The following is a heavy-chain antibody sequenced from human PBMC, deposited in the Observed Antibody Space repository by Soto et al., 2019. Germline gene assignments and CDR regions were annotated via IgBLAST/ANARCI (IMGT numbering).Heavy chain of an antibody. Sequence: GASVKVSCKASGYTFTSYGISWVRQAPGQGLEWMGWISAYNGNTNYAQKLQGRVTMTTDTSTSTAYMELRSLRSDGTAVYYCARGEGVCSGCSCYGAYYDYYGMDVWGQGTTGTVS. V-gene: IGHV1-18*01. D-gene: IGHD2-15*01. CDR2: ISAYNGNT. CDR3: ARGEGVCSGCSCYGAYYDYYGMDV. J-gene: IGHJ6*02. CDR1: GYTFTSYG.